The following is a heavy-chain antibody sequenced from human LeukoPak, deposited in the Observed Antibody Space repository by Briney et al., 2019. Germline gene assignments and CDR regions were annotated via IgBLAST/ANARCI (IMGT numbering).Heavy chain of an antibody. CDR3: ARTWYYGSGSYYNLYYYYGMDV. Sequence: SQTLSLTCTVSGGSISSYYWSWIRQPPGKGLEWIGYIYYSGSTNYNPSLKSRVTISVDTSKNQFSLKLSSVTAADTAVYYCARTWYYGSGSYYNLYYYYGMDVWGQGTTVTVSS. J-gene: IGHJ6*02. V-gene: IGHV4-59*08. CDR2: IYYSGST. D-gene: IGHD3-10*01. CDR1: GGSISSYY.